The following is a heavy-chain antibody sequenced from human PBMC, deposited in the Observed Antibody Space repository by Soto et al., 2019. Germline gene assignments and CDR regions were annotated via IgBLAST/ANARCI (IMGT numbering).Heavy chain of an antibody. V-gene: IGHV1-18*01. J-gene: IGHJ5*02. CDR1: GYTFTSNG. CDR3: ARDPVGGNWFDP. Sequence: QVQLVQSGAEVKKPGASVKVSCEASGYTFTSNGISWVRQAPGEGLEWMGWINPYNGNTNYAQKLQGRVTMTTDTSTSTAYMELRSLRSDDTAVYYCARDPVGGNWFDPWGQGTLVTVSS. D-gene: IGHD1-26*01. CDR2: INPYNGNT.